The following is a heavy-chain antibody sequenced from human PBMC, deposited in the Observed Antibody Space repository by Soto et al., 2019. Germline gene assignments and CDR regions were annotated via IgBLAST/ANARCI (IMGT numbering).Heavy chain of an antibody. CDR3: ARVRGFYSGSERGGLGMDV. V-gene: IGHV3-48*02. CDR2: ISSSSSTI. CDR1: GFTFSSYS. J-gene: IGHJ6*02. D-gene: IGHD1-26*01. Sequence: GGSLRLSCTTSGFTFSSYSMNWVRQAPGKGLEWVSYISSSSSTIYYADSVKGRFTISRDNAKNSLYLQMNSLRDEDTAVYYCARVRGFYSGSERGGLGMDVWGQGTTVTVSS.